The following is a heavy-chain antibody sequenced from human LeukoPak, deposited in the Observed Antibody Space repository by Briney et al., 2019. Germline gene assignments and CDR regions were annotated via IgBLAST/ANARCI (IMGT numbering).Heavy chain of an antibody. D-gene: IGHD6-19*01. Sequence: GGSLRLSCAVSGLTFSSYAMTWVRQAPGKGLEWVSAISGSGGGTYYADSVKGRFTISRDNSKNTLYLQMNSLRAEDTAVYHCAKNPGQWLVAGDGFDIWGQGTMVTVSS. J-gene: IGHJ3*02. CDR2: ISGSGGGT. CDR1: GLTFSSYA. V-gene: IGHV3-23*01. CDR3: AKNPGQWLVAGDGFDI.